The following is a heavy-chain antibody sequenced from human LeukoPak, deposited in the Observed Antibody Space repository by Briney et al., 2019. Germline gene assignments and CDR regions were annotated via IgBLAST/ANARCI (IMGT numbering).Heavy chain of an antibody. CDR1: GFTFSSYW. J-gene: IGHJ4*02. D-gene: IGHD3-3*01. V-gene: IGHV3-7*01. CDR2: IKQDGSEK. CDR3: AREFPYYDFWSGYGNYFDY. Sequence: GGSLRLSCAASGFTFSSYWMRWVRQAPGKGLEWVANIKQDGSEKYYVDSVKGRFTISRDNAKNSRDLQMNSLRAEDTAVYYCAREFPYYDFWSGYGNYFDYWGQGTLVTVSS.